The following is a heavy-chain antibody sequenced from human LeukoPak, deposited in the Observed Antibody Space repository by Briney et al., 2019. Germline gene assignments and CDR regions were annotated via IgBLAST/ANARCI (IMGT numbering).Heavy chain of an antibody. CDR3: GKDRIFTAGAGAFDI. V-gene: IGHV3-23*01. J-gene: IGHJ3*02. D-gene: IGHD6-13*01. Sequence: PGGSLRLSCTASGFTFSSYAMSWVRQAPGKGLEWVSAISDSGGATYYADSVKGRFTISRDNSRSAPYLQMNSLRAEDTAVYYCGKDRIFTAGAGAFDIWGQGTMVTLSS. CDR2: ISDSGGAT. CDR1: GFTFSSYA.